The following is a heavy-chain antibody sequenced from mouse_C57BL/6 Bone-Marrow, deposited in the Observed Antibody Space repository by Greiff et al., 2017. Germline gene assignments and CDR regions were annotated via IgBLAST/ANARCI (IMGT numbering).Heavy chain of an antibody. D-gene: IGHD2-5*01. V-gene: IGHV5-6*01. CDR3: ARPHYSNYGYVDV. CDR2: ISSGGSYT. J-gene: IGHJ1*03. CDR1: GFTFSSYG. Sequence: EVQLVESGGDLVKPGGSLKLSCAASGFTFSSYGMSWVRQTPDKRLEWVATISSGGSYTYYPDSVKGRFTISRDNAKNTLYLQMSSLKSEDTAMYYCARPHYSNYGYVDVWGTGTTVTVSS.